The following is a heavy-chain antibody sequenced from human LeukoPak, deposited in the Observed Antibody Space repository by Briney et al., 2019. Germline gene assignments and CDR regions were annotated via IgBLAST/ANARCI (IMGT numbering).Heavy chain of an antibody. J-gene: IGHJ4*02. CDR2: IYPGDSDT. V-gene: IGHV5-51*01. D-gene: IGHD6-13*01. CDR3: VKLSSSYYFFDY. CDR1: GYSFTSYW. Sequence: GESLKISCKGSGYSFTSYWIGWVRQMPGKGLEWMGIIYPGDSDTRYSPSFQGQVTISADTSFSTAYLQWSSLKASDTAIFYCVKLSSSYYFFDYWGPGTLVTVSS.